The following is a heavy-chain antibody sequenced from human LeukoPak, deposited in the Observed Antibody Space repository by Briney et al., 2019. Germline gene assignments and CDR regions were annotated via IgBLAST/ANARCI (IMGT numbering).Heavy chain of an antibody. Sequence: ASVKVSCKASGYTFTSYYIHWVRQAPGQGLEWMGIINPSGGNTNYAQKFQGRVTMTRDTSTSTVYMELSSLRSEDTVVYYCARAVYYDATPFDYWGQGTLVTVSS. J-gene: IGHJ4*02. V-gene: IGHV1-46*01. D-gene: IGHD3-16*01. CDR1: GYTFTSYY. CDR2: INPSGGNT. CDR3: ARAVYYDATPFDY.